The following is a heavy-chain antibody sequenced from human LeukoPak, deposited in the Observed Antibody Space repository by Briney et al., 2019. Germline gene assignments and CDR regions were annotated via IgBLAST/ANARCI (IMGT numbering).Heavy chain of an antibody. Sequence: PSETLSLTCTVSGGSISSYYWSWIRQPPGKGLEWIGYIYYSGSTNYNPSLKSRVTISVDTSKNQFSLKLSSVTAADTAVYYCARVGSGSYYSDAFDIWGQGTMVTVSS. CDR3: ARVGSGSYYSDAFDI. J-gene: IGHJ3*02. D-gene: IGHD3-10*01. CDR1: GGSISSYY. V-gene: IGHV4-59*01. CDR2: IYYSGST.